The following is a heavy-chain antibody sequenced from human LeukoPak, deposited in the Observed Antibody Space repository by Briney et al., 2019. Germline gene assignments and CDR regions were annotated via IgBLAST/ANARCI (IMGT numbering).Heavy chain of an antibody. V-gene: IGHV1-2*02. CDR2: ISINSGGT. CDR3: ARADPIDY. CDR1: VDTVTGSF. Sequence: ASVKVSCKASVDTVTGSFIHWVRQAPGQGLEWMGWISINSGGTEYAQNFQGRVTMTRDTSITTAYMELSRLTSDDTAVYYCARADPIDYWGPGTLVTVSS. J-gene: IGHJ4*02.